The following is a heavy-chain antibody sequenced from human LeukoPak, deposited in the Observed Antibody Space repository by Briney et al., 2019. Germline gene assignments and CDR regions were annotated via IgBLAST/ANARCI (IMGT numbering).Heavy chain of an antibody. J-gene: IGHJ4*02. D-gene: IGHD2-15*01. CDR1: GFTFNIYP. CDR3: AKSRVVDRRGYFDY. Sequence: GGSLRLSCVASGFTFNIYPMTWVRQSPEKGLEWVSTIGTGGDTYYADSVKGRFTISRDDSKDTLYLQMHSLGAEDTAVYYCAKSRVVDRRGYFDYWGQGTLVTVSS. CDR2: IGTGGDT. V-gene: IGHV3-23*01.